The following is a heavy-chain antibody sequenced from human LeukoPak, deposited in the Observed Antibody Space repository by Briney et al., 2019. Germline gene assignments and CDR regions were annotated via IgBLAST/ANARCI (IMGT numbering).Heavy chain of an antibody. CDR3: ARGSGSFDY. CDR2: ISSSSSTI. Sequence: GGSLRLSCAASGFTFSSYSMNWVRQAPGKGLEWVSYISSSSSTIYYADSGKGRFTISRDNAKNSLYLQMNSLRAEDTAVYYCARGSGSFDYWGQGTLVTVSS. CDR1: GFTFSSYS. V-gene: IGHV3-48*01. D-gene: IGHD5-12*01. J-gene: IGHJ4*02.